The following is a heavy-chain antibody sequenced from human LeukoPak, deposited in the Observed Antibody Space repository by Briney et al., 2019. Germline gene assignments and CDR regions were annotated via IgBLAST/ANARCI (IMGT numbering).Heavy chain of an antibody. CDR2: IIPIFGTA. CDR1: GGTFSSYA. J-gene: IGHJ4*02. CDR3: ARKTLRFLDPFDY. V-gene: IGHV1-69*13. Sequence: PVKVSCKASGGTFSSYAISWVRQAPGQGLEWMGGIIPIFGTANYAQKFQGRVTITADESTSTAYMELSSLRSEDTAVYYCARKTLRFLDPFDYWGQGTLVTVSS. D-gene: IGHD3-3*01.